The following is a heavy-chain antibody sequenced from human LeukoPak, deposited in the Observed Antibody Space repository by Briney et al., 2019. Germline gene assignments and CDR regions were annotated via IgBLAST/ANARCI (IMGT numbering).Heavy chain of an antibody. CDR3: ARDSPESGTAIFDY. J-gene: IGHJ4*02. D-gene: IGHD1-1*01. CDR2: IIPILGIA. V-gene: IGHV1-69*04. Sequence: ASVKVSCKASEGTFSSYTISWVRQAPGQGLEWMGRIIPILGIANYAQKFQGRVTITADKSTSTAYMELSSLRSEDTAVYYCARDSPESGTAIFDYWGQGTLVTVSS. CDR1: EGTFSSYT.